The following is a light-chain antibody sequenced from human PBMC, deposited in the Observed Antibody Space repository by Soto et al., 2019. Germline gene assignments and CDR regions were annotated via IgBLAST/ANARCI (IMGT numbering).Light chain of an antibody. J-gene: IGKJ5*01. V-gene: IGKV3-20*01. CDR1: QSVTTR. CDR3: QQYGGSPIT. Sequence: EIGLTQSPDTLSLSPGGRATLSCRASQSVTTRLAWYQQKPGQPPRLLISGASVRASGVPVRISDSGSGTDFTLTISRLEPEDFALYYCQQYGGSPITFGLGTRLEIK. CDR2: GAS.